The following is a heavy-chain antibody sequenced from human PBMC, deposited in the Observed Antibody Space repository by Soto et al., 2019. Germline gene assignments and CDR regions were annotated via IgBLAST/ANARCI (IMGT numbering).Heavy chain of an antibody. CDR2: IWYDGSNK. J-gene: IGHJ4*02. Sequence: GGSLRLSCAASGFTFSSYGMHWVRQAPGKGLEWVAVIWYDGSNKYYADSVKGRFTISRDNSKNTLYLQMNSLRAEDTAVYYCATDSVPVPMNAEGFDYWGQGTLVTVSS. D-gene: IGHD3-10*01. CDR3: ATDSVPVPMNAEGFDY. V-gene: IGHV3-33*01. CDR1: GFTFSSYG.